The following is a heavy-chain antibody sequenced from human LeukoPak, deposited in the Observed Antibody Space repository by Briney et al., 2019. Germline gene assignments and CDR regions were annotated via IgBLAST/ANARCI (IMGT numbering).Heavy chain of an antibody. CDR2: ISSSGSTI. Sequence: GGSLRLSCAAPGFTFSDYYMSWIRQAPGKGLEWVSYISSSGSTIYYADSVKGRFTISRDSAKNSLYLQMNSLRAEDTAVYYCAREGDSSSQLYGFDYWGQGTLVTVSS. V-gene: IGHV3-11*01. CDR3: AREGDSSSQLYGFDY. D-gene: IGHD6-13*01. CDR1: GFTFSDYY. J-gene: IGHJ4*02.